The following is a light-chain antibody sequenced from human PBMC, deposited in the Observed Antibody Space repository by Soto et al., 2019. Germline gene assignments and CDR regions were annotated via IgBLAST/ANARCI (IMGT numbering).Light chain of an antibody. Sequence: EIVLTQSPGTLSLSPGERATLSCRASQSVSSSYLAWYQQKPGQAPRLLIYGASSRATGIPDRFSGSGSGTDFTLTIRRLEPEDFSVYYCQEYGSSVVTFGQGTKLEIK. J-gene: IGKJ2*01. CDR1: QSVSSSY. V-gene: IGKV3-20*01. CDR2: GAS. CDR3: QEYGSSVVT.